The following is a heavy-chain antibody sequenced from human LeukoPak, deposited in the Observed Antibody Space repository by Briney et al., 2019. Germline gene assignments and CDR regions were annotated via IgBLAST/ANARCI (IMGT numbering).Heavy chain of an antibody. D-gene: IGHD4-17*01. V-gene: IGHV3-72*01. CDR2: TRNKDYSYTT. CDR3: TRGPVTAREFHD. J-gene: IGHJ4*02. CDR1: GFIVSDHY. Sequence: GGSLRLSCAASGFIVSDHYMAWVRQAPGKGLEWIGRTRNKDYSYTTEYAASVKGRFTISRDDSKNSMYLQMNSLMSEDTAVYYCTRGPVTAREFHDWGQGTLVTVSS.